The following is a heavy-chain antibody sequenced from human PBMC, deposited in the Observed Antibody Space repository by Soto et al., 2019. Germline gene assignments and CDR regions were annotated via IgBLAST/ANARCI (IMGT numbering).Heavy chain of an antibody. D-gene: IGHD2-2*01. CDR2: ISWNSGSI. CDR3: AKVGHCSSTRCLQFDY. V-gene: IGHV3-9*01. CDR1: GFTFDDYA. J-gene: IGHJ4*02. Sequence: EVQLVESGGGLVQPGRSLRLSCAASGFTFDDYAMHWVRQAPGKGLEWVSGISWNSGSIGYADSVKGRFTISRDNAKNSLYLQRKSLRAEDTALYYCAKVGHCSSTRCLQFDYWGQGTLVTVSS.